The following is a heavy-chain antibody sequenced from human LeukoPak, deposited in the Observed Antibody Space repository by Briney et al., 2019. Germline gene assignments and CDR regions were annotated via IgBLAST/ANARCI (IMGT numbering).Heavy chain of an antibody. CDR2: INSDGSST. Sequence: GGSLRPSCAASGFTFSNFWMHWVRQTPGKGLVWVSRINSDGSSTSYADSVKGRFTISRDNAKNTLYLQMNSLRAEDTAVYYCARGLYGSPGDYWGQGTLVTVSS. J-gene: IGHJ4*02. CDR1: GFTFSNFW. CDR3: ARGLYGSPGDY. D-gene: IGHD1-26*01. V-gene: IGHV3-74*01.